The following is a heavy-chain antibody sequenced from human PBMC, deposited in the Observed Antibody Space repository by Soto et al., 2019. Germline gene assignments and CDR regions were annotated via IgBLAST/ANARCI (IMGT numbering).Heavy chain of an antibody. CDR1: GGSFSSYY. CDR3: ARAENQMLWAWFDP. D-gene: IGHD2-2*01. Sequence: SETLSLTCTVSGGSFSSYYWSWIRQPPGKELEWIGYIYHTGTTDYNPSLKSRVTISVDTSKNQFSLKLNSVSAADTAVYYCARAENQMLWAWFDPWGQGTLVTVSS. V-gene: IGHV4-59*01. J-gene: IGHJ5*02. CDR2: IYHTGTT.